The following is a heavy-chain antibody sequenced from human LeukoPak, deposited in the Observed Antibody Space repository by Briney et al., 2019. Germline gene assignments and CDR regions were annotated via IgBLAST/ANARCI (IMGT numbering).Heavy chain of an antibody. CDR2: ISGSGGST. J-gene: IGHJ5*02. CDR3: AKDGLRFLEWFDP. V-gene: IGHV3-23*01. D-gene: IGHD3-3*01. Sequence: GGSLRLSCAASGFTFSSYAMTWVRQTPGKGLEWVSAISGSGGSTYYADSVKGRFTISRDNSKNTLYLQMNSLRAEDTALYYRAKDGLRFLEWFDPWGQGTLVTVSS. CDR1: GFTFSSYA.